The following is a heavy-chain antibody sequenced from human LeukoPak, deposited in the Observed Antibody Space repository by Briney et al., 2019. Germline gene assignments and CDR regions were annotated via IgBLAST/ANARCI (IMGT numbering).Heavy chain of an antibody. Sequence: PSETLSFTCTVSGGSISLYYWSWIRQPPGKGLEWIGYFYDTRSPKYNPSLERRVTISVDMSRNQFSLNLTSVTAADTAVYYCARGRGSLTYWGQGTLATVSS. CDR3: ARGRGSLTY. V-gene: IGHV4-59*01. J-gene: IGHJ4*02. CDR2: FYDTRSP. CDR1: GGSISLYY. D-gene: IGHD3-10*01.